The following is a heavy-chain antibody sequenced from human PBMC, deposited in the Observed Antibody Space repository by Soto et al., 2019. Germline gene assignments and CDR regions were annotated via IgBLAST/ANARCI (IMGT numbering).Heavy chain of an antibody. Sequence: ASVKVSCKASGYSFTDYHIHWVRQAPGQGLEWLGRINPKSGGTSTAQKFQGWVTMTTDTSISTASMELTRLTSDDTAIYYCARGDSTDCSNGVCSFFYNHDMDVWGEGTTVTVSS. CDR3: ARGDSTDCSNGVCSFFYNHDMDV. CDR2: INPKSGGT. J-gene: IGHJ6*04. V-gene: IGHV1-2*04. CDR1: GYSFTDYH. D-gene: IGHD2-8*01.